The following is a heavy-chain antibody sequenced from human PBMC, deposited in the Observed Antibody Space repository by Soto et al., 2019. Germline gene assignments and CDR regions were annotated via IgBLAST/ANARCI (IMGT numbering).Heavy chain of an antibody. CDR3: ARHECWTGPDQ. D-gene: IGHD3-3*01. J-gene: IGHJ5*02. CDR2: IFHDGNT. V-gene: IGHV4-4*02. Sequence: PSESLSLTCAVSGASIGSGGWWRKVRQPPGKGLEWIAEIFHDGNTNYSPSLKSRVTISVDKSQNQFSLNVYSVTAADTAVYYCARHECWTGPDQCGKGTLVTVSS. CDR1: GASIGSGGW.